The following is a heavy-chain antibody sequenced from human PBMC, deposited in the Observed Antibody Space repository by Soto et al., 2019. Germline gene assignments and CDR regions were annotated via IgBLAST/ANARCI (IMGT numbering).Heavy chain of an antibody. D-gene: IGHD4-17*01. CDR2: INSDGSHT. V-gene: IGHV3-74*01. J-gene: IGHJ5*01. Sequence: GGSTRLCYAAPEVTFYAYWIDWVRQDPENGLVWVSRINSDGSHTSYADSVRDRFTISRDNSKNTVYLQMNSLTAEDTAAYYCAKEGDYGDYAGENWFDSWGQGSLVTVSS. CDR1: EVTFYAYW. CDR3: AKEGDYGDYAGENWFDS.